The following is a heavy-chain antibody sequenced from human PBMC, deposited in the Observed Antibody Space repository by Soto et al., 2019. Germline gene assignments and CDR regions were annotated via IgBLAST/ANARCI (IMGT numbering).Heavy chain of an antibody. CDR2: IYYSGST. CDR1: GGSISSGGYY. Sequence: SETLSLTCTVSGGSISSGGYYWSWIRQHPGKGLEWIGYIYYSGSTYYNPSLKSRVTISVDTSKNQFSLKLSSVTAADTAVYYCARGDTMIVVVDYWGQGTLVTVSS. V-gene: IGHV4-31*03. D-gene: IGHD3-22*01. CDR3: ARGDTMIVVVDY. J-gene: IGHJ4*02.